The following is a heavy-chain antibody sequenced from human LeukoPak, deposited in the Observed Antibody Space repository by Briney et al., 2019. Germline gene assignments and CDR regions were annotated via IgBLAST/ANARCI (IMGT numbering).Heavy chain of an antibody. Sequence: GASVKVSCKASGYTFTGYYMHWVRLAPGQGLEYMGWINPTSGGTRYAQTFQGRLTLTRDTSISTAYMELSSLRSDDTVVYYCARDMPIAMTGPTKNWFEPWGQGTLVIVSS. CDR1: GYTFTGYY. D-gene: IGHD6-19*01. CDR2: INPTSGGT. V-gene: IGHV1-2*02. J-gene: IGHJ5*02. CDR3: ARDMPIAMTGPTKNWFEP.